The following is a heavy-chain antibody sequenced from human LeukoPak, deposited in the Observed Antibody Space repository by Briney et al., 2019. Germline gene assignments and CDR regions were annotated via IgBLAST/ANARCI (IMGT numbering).Heavy chain of an antibody. CDR1: GFTFSSYG. D-gene: IGHD3-10*02. Sequence: GGSLRLSCAASGFTFSSYGMNWVRQAPGKGLDWVSYISSSGSTIYYADSVKGRFTISGDNAKNSLYLQMNSLRAEDTAVYYCAELGITMIGGVWGKGTTVTISS. CDR2: ISSSGSTI. V-gene: IGHV3-48*03. CDR3: AELGITMIGGV. J-gene: IGHJ6*04.